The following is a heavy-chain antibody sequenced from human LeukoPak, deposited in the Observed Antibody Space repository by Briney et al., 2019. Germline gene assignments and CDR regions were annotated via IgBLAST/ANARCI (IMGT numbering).Heavy chain of an antibody. CDR1: GYTFTGYY. J-gene: IGHJ6*02. Sequence: ASVKVSCKASGYTFTGYYMHWVRQAPGQGLEWMGWINPNSGGTNYAQKFQGRVTMTRDTSISTAYMQLSRLRSDDTAVYYCARGQLWFSRGMDVWGQGTTVTVSS. D-gene: IGHD3-10*01. CDR2: INPNSGGT. CDR3: ARGQLWFSRGMDV. V-gene: IGHV1-2*02.